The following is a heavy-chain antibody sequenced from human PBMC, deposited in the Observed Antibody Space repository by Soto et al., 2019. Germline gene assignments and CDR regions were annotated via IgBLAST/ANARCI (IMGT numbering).Heavy chain of an antibody. CDR3: TRARGYYYDSGVGQFYFDY. CDR1: GFVFSSYA. J-gene: IGHJ4*02. V-gene: IGHV3-30-3*01. CDR2: ISYDENNK. D-gene: IGHD3-22*01. Sequence: GGSLRLSCAASGFVFSSYAMHWVRQAPGKGLEWVAVISYDENNKYYTESVRGRFTISRDNSGNTLYLQMNSLRAEDTALYYCTRARGYYYDSGVGQFYFDYWGQGTLVTVSS.